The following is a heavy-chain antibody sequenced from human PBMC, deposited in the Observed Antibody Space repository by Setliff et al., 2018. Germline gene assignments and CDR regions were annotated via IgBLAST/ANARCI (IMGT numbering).Heavy chain of an antibody. J-gene: IGHJ5*02. CDR2: INSDGSST. D-gene: IGHD3-10*01. Sequence: PGGSLRLSCAASGFTFSSYWMHWVRQAPGKGLVWVSRINSDGSSTSYADSVKGRFTISRDNSKNTLFLEMNSLRTADTAMYYCAREDGSGFFVGVAWFDPWGQGTLVTVSS. CDR1: GFTFSSYW. V-gene: IGHV3-74*01. CDR3: AREDGSGFFVGVAWFDP.